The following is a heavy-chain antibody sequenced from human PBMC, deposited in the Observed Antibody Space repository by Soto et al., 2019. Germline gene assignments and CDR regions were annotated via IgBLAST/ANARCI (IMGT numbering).Heavy chain of an antibody. CDR2: IDPTDSYT. D-gene: IGHD2-2*01. J-gene: IGHJ6*02. Sequence: GESLKISCKGSGYSFTSYWITWVRQMPGKGLEWMGRIDPTDSYTQYSPSFQGHVTISADKSISTAYLQWSSLKASDTAMYYCATQGYCHGTNCSGAVDVCGQGTTVTVSS. CDR1: GYSFTSYW. V-gene: IGHV5-10-1*01. CDR3: ATQGYCHGTNCSGAVDV.